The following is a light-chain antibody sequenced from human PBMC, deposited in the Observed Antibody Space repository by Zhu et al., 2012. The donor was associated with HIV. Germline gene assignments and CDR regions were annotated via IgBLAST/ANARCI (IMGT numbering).Light chain of an antibody. Sequence: IVLTQSPATLPLSPGERATVSCRASRSVSNFLAWYQQKPGQAPRLLIYDASKRATGIPARFSGSGSGTDFTLTISSLESEDFALYYCQQRSNWPLTFGGGTKVEIK. V-gene: IGKV3-11*01. CDR1: RSVSNF. J-gene: IGKJ4*01. CDR2: DAS. CDR3: QQRSNWPLT.